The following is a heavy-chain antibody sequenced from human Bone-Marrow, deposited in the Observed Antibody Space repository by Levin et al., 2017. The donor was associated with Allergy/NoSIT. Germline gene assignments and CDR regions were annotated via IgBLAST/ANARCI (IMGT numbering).Heavy chain of an antibody. CDR3: ASHPRFNSDWRALDY. V-gene: IGHV4-61*01. J-gene: IGHJ4*02. Sequence: SETLSLTCTVSGDSVSSESYYWSWIRQPPGKGLQWIGYIYYTGSTNYIPSLKSRVTISIDTSNNQFSLKLSSVTAADTAVYYCASHPRFNSDWRALDYWGQGTLVTVSS. CDR2: IYYTGST. CDR1: GDSVSSESYY. D-gene: IGHD6-19*01.